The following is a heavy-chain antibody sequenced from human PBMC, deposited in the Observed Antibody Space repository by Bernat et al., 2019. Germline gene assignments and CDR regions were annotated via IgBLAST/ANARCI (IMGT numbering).Heavy chain of an antibody. CDR2: ISSSSSYT. D-gene: IGHD3-16*02. CDR1: GFTFSDYY. J-gene: IGHJ4*02. V-gene: IGHV3-11*06. CDR3: ARALNGLSTIDY. Sequence: QVQLVESGGGLVKPGGSLRLSCAASGFTFSDYYMSWIRQAPGKGLEWVSYISSSSSYTNYADSVKGRFTISRDNAKNSLYLQMNSLRAEDTAVYYCARALNGLSTIDYWGQGTLVTVSS.